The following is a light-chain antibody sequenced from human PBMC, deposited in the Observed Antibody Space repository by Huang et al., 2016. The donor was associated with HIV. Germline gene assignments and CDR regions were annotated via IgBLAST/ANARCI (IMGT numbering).Light chain of an antibody. CDR1: EDITNS. V-gene: IGKV1-27*01. CDR2: GAS. Sequence: DIQMTQSPSSLSASVGDRVTITCRASEDITNSLAWYHQKPGEVPELRISGASSLQGGVPSRFSGSGSGTHFTLTISGRQSGDVGTYYCQNYNRAPRTFGQGTKVEIK. J-gene: IGKJ1*01. CDR3: QNYNRAPRT.